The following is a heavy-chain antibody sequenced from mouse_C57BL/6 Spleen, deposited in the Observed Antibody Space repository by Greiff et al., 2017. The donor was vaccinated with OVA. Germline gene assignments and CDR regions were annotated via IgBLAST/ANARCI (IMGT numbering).Heavy chain of an antibody. CDR1: GFSLSTSNMG. CDR2: IWWNDDK. Sequence: QVTLQVSGPGLLQPSQTLSLTCSFSGFSLSTSNMGIVWIRQPSGKVLEWLAHIWWNDDKYYNPSLKSRLTISKDTSTNQVFLKITSVDTADTATYDCAQIYGYDGGFAYWGQGTLVTVSA. CDR3: AQIYGYDGGFAY. V-gene: IGHV8-5*01. J-gene: IGHJ3*01. D-gene: IGHD2-2*01.